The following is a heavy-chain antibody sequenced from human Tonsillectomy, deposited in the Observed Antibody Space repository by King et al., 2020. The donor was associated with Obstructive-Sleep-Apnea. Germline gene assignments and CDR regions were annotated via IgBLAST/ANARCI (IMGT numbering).Heavy chain of an antibody. CDR3: TPDPHCRSTSCEYYYYYYGMDV. CDR1: GFTFSNAW. J-gene: IGHJ6*02. Sequence: VQLVESGGGLVKPGGSLRLSCAASGFTFSNAWMSWVRQAPGKGLEWVGRINSKTEGGTTDYAAPVKGRFTISRDDSKNTLYLQMNSMKTEDTAVYYCTPDPHCRSTSCEYYYYYYGMDVWGRGTTVTVSS. CDR2: INSKTEGGTT. D-gene: IGHD2-2*01. V-gene: IGHV3-15*01.